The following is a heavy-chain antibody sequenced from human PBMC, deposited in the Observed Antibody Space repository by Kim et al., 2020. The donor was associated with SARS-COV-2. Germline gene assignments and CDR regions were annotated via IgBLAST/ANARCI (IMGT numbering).Heavy chain of an antibody. Sequence: GGSLRLSCAASGFTFSSYWMSWVRQAPGKGLEWVANIKQDGSEKYYVDSVKGRFTISRDNAKNSLYLQMNSLRAEDTAVYYCAREGDWNYGGWFDPWGQGTLVTVSS. J-gene: IGHJ5*02. CDR1: GFTFSSYW. CDR2: IKQDGSEK. CDR3: AREGDWNYGGWFDP. V-gene: IGHV3-7*03. D-gene: IGHD1-7*01.